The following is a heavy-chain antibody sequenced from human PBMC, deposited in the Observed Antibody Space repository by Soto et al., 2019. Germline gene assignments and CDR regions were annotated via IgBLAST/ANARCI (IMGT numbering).Heavy chain of an antibody. J-gene: IGHJ6*03. CDR3: ARSYYDFWSGYYYHYYYMDV. Sequence: SETLSLTCTVSGGSISSGGYYWSWIRQHPGKGLEWIGYIFYRGSTNYNPSLKSRLTISVDTSKNQFSLKLSSVTAADTAVYYCARSYYDFWSGYYYHYYYMDVWGKGTTVTVSS. CDR1: GGSISSGGYY. V-gene: IGHV4-61*08. CDR2: IFYRGST. D-gene: IGHD3-3*01.